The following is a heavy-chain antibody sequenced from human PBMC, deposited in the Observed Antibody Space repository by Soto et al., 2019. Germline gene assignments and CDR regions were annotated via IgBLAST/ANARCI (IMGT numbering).Heavy chain of an antibody. CDR3: ARSGHLFDY. V-gene: IGHV4-34*01. D-gene: IGHD3-10*01. J-gene: IGHJ4*02. CDR1: GGSFNDYY. Sequence: PSETLSLTCAVYGGSFNDYYWSWIRQPPGKGLEWIGEINHTGHTNYNPSLNSRVTISVDTSKNQFSLKLSSVTAADTAVYYCARSGHLFDYWGQGILVTVSS. CDR2: INHTGHT.